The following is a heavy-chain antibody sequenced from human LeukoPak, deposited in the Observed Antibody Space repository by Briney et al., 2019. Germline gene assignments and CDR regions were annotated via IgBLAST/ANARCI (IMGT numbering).Heavy chain of an antibody. V-gene: IGHV1-8*01. J-gene: IGHJ4*02. D-gene: IGHD3-10*01. CDR2: MNPNSGNT. CDR3: ARGPIFGSGSYFDY. CDR1: GYTLTELS. Sequence: ASVKVSCKVSGYTLTELSMHWVRQAPGQGLEWMGWMNPNSGNTGYAQKFQGRVTLTRDTSISTAYMELSNLRSEDTAVYYCARGPIFGSGSYFDYWAQGTLVTVSS.